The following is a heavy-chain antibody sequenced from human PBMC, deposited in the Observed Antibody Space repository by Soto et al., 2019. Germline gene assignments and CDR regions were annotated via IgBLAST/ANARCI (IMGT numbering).Heavy chain of an antibody. V-gene: IGHV1-18*01. J-gene: IGHJ5*02. CDR1: GYTFTDFG. CDR2: ISGFDGDR. D-gene: IGHD3-16*01. CDR3: ARDNGRWGEDWFDP. Sequence: QVHLVQSGGEMKKLGASVKVSCKASGYTFTDFGISWVRQAPGQGLEWMGWISGFDGDRNYAQKFQGNFTLTKHTSATTAYMEFRSLTSDDAAIYCCARDNGRWGEDWFDPWGQGTLVTVSS.